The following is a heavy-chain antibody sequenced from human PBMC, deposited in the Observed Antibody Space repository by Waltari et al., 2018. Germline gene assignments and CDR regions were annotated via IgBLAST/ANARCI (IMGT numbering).Heavy chain of an antibody. V-gene: IGHV1-69*04. CDR2: IITILGIA. D-gene: IGHD6-13*01. CDR1: RGTFSSSA. J-gene: IGHJ5*02. Sequence: QLRLVQSGAEARKPGSQVKVSCKASRGTFSSSAISLVRQAPGQGLEWMGWIITILGIANYAQKFQGRVTITADESTSTAYMELSSLRSEDTAVYYCARGYSSSWCPRFPWGQGTLVTVSS. CDR3: ARGYSSSWCPRFP.